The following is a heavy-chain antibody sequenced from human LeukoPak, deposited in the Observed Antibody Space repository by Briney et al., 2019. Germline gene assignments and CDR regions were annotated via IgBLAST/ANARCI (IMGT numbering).Heavy chain of an antibody. J-gene: IGHJ6*02. D-gene: IGHD2-2*01. Sequence: ASVKVSCKTSGYTFTGYYIHWVRQAPGQGLEWMGWINPNSGDTHYSQNFQGRVTMTRDTSISTAYMELRSLRSDDTAVYYCARDRYCSSTSCRYYYGMDVWGQGTTVTVSS. V-gene: IGHV1-2*02. CDR2: INPNSGDT. CDR1: GYTFTGYY. CDR3: ARDRYCSSTSCRYYYGMDV.